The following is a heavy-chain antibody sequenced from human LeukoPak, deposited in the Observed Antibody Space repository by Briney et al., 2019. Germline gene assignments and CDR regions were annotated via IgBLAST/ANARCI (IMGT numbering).Heavy chain of an antibody. V-gene: IGHV4-59*12. J-gene: IGHJ4*02. CDR1: GGSISSYY. CDR3: ARGGFYCGGDCYVDY. D-gene: IGHD2-21*02. CDR2: IYYSGST. Sequence: SETLSLTCTVSGGSISSYYWSWIRQPPGKGLEWIGYIYYSGSTNYNPSLKSRVTISVDTSKNQFSLKLISVTAADTAVYYCARGGFYCGGDCYVDYWGQGTLVTVSS.